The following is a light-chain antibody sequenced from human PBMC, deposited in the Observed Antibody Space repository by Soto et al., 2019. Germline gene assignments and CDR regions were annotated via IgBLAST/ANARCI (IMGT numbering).Light chain of an antibody. CDR1: SSDVGSYHL. J-gene: IGLJ3*02. Sequence: QSALTQPASVSGSPGQSITISCTGTSSDVGSYHLVSWYQQHPGKAPKLMIYEVSKRPSGVSNRFSVSKSGNTASLTISGLQAEDEDDYYCCSYSGSSTLVFGGGTQLTVL. CDR3: CSYSGSSTLV. CDR2: EVS. V-gene: IGLV2-23*02.